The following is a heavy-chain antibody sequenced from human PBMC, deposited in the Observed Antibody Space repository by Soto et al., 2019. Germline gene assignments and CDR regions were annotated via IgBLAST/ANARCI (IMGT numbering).Heavy chain of an antibody. CDR1: GLTLSDHY. Sequence: EVQLVQSAGGLVQPGGSLRLSCAASGLTLSDHYMDWVRQTPGKGLEWIGRSRNKVIGYSTEYDASVKGRCTISRDDSKNSLYLQMISLRTDDTAVYYCARGAPPFDDWGQGTLVTVSS. J-gene: IGHJ4*02. V-gene: IGHV3-72*01. CDR2: SRNKVIGYST. CDR3: ARGAPPFDD.